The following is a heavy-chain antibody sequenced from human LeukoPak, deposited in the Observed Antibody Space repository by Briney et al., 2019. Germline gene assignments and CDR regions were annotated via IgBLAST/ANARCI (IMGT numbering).Heavy chain of an antibody. J-gene: IGHJ4*02. D-gene: IGHD6-19*01. CDR3: ASLNSSGWYVDY. CDR1: GGSMGRTSYY. CDR2: IYYSGST. V-gene: IGHV4-61*05. Sequence: PSETLSLTCTVSGGSMGRTSYYWGWIRQPPGKGLEWIGYIYYSGSTNYNPSLKSRVTISVDTSKNQFSLKLNSVTAADTAVYYCASLNSSGWYVDYWGQGTLVTVSS.